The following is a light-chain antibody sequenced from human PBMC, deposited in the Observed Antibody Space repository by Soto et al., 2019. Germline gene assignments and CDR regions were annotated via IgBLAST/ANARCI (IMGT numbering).Light chain of an antibody. CDR3: QQYFSIPPWT. Sequence: DIVMTQSPDSLAVALGERATINCKSSQSVLYSSNNKNYLAWYQQKPGQPPKLLIYWASTRASGVPDRFSGSGSGTDFTLTISSLQAEDVAVSYCQQYFSIPPWTFGQGTKVEIK. V-gene: IGKV4-1*01. J-gene: IGKJ1*01. CDR1: QSVLYSSNNKNY. CDR2: WAS.